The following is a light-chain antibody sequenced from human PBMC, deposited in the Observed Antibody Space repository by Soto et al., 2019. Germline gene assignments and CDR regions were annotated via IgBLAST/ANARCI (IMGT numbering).Light chain of an antibody. CDR3: QQYNSYSLT. J-gene: IGKJ4*01. V-gene: IGKV1-5*01. CDR1: QSISSW. CDR2: DAS. Sequence: DIQMTQSPSTLSASVVDRVTITCRASQSISSWLAWYQQKPGKAPKVLIYDASSLESGVPSRFSGSGSGTEFTLTISSLQSDDFATYFCQQYNSYSLTFGGGTKVDIK.